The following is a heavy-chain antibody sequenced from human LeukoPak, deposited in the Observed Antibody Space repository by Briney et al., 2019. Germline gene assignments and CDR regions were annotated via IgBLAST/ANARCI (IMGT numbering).Heavy chain of an antibody. Sequence: ASVKVSCKASGYTFTSYYMHWVRQAPGQGLEWTGWISAYNGNTNHAQKLQGRVTMTTDTSTSTAYMELRSLRSDDTAVYYCARGPTILIDAFDIWGQGTMVTVSS. CDR3: ARGPTILIDAFDI. CDR1: GYTFTSYY. CDR2: ISAYNGNT. J-gene: IGHJ3*02. D-gene: IGHD3-9*01. V-gene: IGHV1-18*04.